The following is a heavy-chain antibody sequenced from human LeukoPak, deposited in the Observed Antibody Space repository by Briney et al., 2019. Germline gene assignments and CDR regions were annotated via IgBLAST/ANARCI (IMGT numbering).Heavy chain of an antibody. D-gene: IGHD3-10*01. CDR2: IYYSGST. V-gene: IGHV4-59*01. J-gene: IGHJ3*02. CDR3: ARQVGRNDAFDI. Sequence: SETLSLTCTVSGGSISSYYWSWIWQPPGKGLEWIGYIYYSGSTNYNPSLKSRVTISVDTSKNQFSLKLSSVTAADTAVYYCARQVGRNDAFDIWGQGTMVTVSS. CDR1: GGSISSYY.